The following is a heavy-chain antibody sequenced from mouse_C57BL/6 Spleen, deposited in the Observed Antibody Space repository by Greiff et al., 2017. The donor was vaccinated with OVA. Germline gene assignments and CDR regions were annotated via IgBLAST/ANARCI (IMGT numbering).Heavy chain of an antibody. V-gene: IGHV5-4*01. CDR3: ARDLSMDDGYYR. J-gene: IGHJ2*01. CDR1: GFTFSSYA. CDR2: ISDGGSYT. D-gene: IGHD2-3*01. Sequence: EVKVVESGGGLVKPGGSLKLSCAASGFTFSSYAMSWVRQTPEKRLEWVATISDGGSYTYYPDNVKGRFTISRDNAKNNLYLQMSHLKSEDTAMYYCARDLSMDDGYYRWGQGTTLTVSS.